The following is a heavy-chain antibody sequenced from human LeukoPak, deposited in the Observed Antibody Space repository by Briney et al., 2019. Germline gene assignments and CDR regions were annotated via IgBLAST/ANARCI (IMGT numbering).Heavy chain of an antibody. Sequence: ASVKVSCKASGYTSTSYYMHWVRQAPGQGLEWMGIINPSGGSTSYAQKFQGRVTMTRDTSTSTVYMELSSLRSEDTAVYYCARDYSPGGSGSYFDYFDYWGQGTLVTVSS. J-gene: IGHJ4*02. CDR1: GYTSTSYY. CDR2: INPSGGST. CDR3: ARDYSPGGSGSYFDYFDY. V-gene: IGHV1-46*01. D-gene: IGHD3-10*01.